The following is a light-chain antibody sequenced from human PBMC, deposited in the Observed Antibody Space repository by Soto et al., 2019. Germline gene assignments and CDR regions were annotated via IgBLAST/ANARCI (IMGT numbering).Light chain of an antibody. CDR1: SSDVGGYSY. Sequence: QSVLTQPASVSGSPGQSITISCTGTSSDVGGYSYVSWYQQHPGKAPKLMIYEVTKRPSGVPDRFSASKSGNTASLTVSGLQAEDEADYYCSSYAGSNNFVFGTGTKLTVL. CDR3: SSYAGSNNFV. J-gene: IGLJ1*01. CDR2: EVT. V-gene: IGLV2-8*01.